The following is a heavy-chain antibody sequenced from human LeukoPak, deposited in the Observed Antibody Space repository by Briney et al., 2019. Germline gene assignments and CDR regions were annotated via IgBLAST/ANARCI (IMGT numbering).Heavy chain of an antibody. V-gene: IGHV5-51*01. D-gene: IGHD6-19*01. CDR1: GHRFTNHW. CDR2: IYPGDSDT. CDR3: ARRNPPGGIAVAGGENCFDY. J-gene: IGHJ4*02. Sequence: GESLKISCEVSGHRFTNHWIGWVRQMPGKGLEWMGIIYPGDSDTRYSPSFQGQVTISADKSISTAYLQWSSLKASDTAMYYCARRNPPGGIAVAGGENCFDYWGQGTLVTVSS.